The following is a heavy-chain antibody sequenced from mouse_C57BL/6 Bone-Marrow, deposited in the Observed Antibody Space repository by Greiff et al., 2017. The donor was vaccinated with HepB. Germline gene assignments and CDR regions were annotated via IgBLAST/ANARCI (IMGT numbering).Heavy chain of an antibody. D-gene: IGHD1-1*02. J-gene: IGHJ3*01. CDR3: AEWGYGGFAY. CDR1: GFSLTSYG. Sequence: VKLVESGPGLVAPSQSLSITCTVSGFSLTSYGVSWVRQPPGKGLEWLGVIWGDGSTNYYSAIISRLSISKDNSKSPVFLKLISLQTDDTATYYWAEWGYGGFAYWGHGTLVTVSA. V-gene: IGHV2-3*01. CDR2: IWGDGST.